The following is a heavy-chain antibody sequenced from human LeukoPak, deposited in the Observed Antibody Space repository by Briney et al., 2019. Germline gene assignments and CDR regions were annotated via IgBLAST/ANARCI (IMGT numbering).Heavy chain of an antibody. Sequence: SETLSLTCTVSGGSISSRSYYWGWIRQPPGKGLEWIGSIYYRGSTSYNPSLKSRVTISADTSKNQFSLTLGSVSASDTAVYYCVSPRGFSYGYFDYWGQGTLVTVSS. V-gene: IGHV4-39*01. CDR1: GGSISSRSYY. J-gene: IGHJ4*02. D-gene: IGHD5-18*01. CDR3: VSPRGFSYGYFDY. CDR2: IYYRGST.